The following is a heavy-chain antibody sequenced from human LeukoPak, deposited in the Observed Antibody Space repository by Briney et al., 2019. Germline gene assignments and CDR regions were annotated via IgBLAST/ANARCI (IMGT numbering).Heavy chain of an antibody. V-gene: IGHV1-2*02. CDR2: INPNSGGT. CDR1: GYTFTGYY. CDR3: ARLGGFGDYGDPYYFDY. D-gene: IGHD4-17*01. Sequence: ASVKVSCTASGYTFTGYYMHWVRQAPGQGLEWMGWINPNSGGTNYAQKFQGRVTMTRDTSISTAYMELSRLRSDDTAVYYCARLGGFGDYGDPYYFDYWGQGTLVTVSS. J-gene: IGHJ4*02.